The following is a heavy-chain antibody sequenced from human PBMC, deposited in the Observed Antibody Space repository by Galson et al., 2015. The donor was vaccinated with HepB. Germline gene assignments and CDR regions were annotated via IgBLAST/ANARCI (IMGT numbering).Heavy chain of an antibody. J-gene: IGHJ2*01. CDR2: ISSSSSYI. D-gene: IGHD3-22*01. Sequence: SLRLSCAASGFTFSSYSMNWVRQAPGKGLEWVSSISSSSSYIYYADSVKGRFTISRDNAKNSLYLQMNSLRAEDTAVYYCAREWGDYYDSSGSIYWYFDLWGRGTLVTVSS. CDR1: GFTFSSYS. CDR3: AREWGDYYDSSGSIYWYFDL. V-gene: IGHV3-21*01.